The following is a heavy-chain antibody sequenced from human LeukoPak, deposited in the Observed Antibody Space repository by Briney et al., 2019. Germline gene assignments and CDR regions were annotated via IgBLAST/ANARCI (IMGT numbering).Heavy chain of an antibody. CDR1: GYIFSGYY. D-gene: IGHD3-22*01. CDR2: INPNTGGT. CDR3: ARDGYYYDSSGYYPFWY. V-gene: IGHV1-2*02. Sequence: ASVKVSCKASGYIFSGYYIHWVRQAPGQGLEWMGWINPNTGGTNYAQKFQGRVTMTRDTSISTAYMELTRLTSDDTAVYYCARDGYYYDSSGYYPFWYWGQGTLVTVSS. J-gene: IGHJ4*02.